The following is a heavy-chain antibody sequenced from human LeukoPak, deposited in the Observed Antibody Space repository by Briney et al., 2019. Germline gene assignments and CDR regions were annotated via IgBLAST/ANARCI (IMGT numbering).Heavy chain of an antibody. D-gene: IGHD6-13*01. CDR3: ARAPPYSSTWPLDY. Sequence: GGSLRLSCAASGFTFTNYALSWVRQAPGKGLEWVAGFSGYGGDAHYGDSVKGRFTISRDNSKNTLYLQMNSLRAEDTAVYYCARAPPYSSTWPLDYWGQGTLVTVSS. CDR2: FSGYGGDA. V-gene: IGHV3-23*01. J-gene: IGHJ4*02. CDR1: GFTFTNYA.